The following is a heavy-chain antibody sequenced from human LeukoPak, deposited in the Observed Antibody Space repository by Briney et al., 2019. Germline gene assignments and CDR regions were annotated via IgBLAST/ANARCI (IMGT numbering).Heavy chain of an antibody. CDR1: GFTVSSNY. V-gene: IGHV3-53*01. CDR3: ARDRVASTADLSY. J-gene: IGHJ4*02. D-gene: IGHD6-19*01. Sequence: GGSLRLSCAASGFTVSSNYMSWVRQAPGKGLECVSVIYSDGSTYYADSVKGRFTISRDNSKNTLYLQMNSLRAEDTAVYYCARDRVASTADLSYWGQGTLVTVSS. CDR2: IYSDGST.